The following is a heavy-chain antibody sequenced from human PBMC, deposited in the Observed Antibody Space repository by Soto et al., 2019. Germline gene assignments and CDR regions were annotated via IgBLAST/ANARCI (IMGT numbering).Heavy chain of an antibody. CDR2: IYYSGST. Sequence: SETLSLTCTVSGGSISSGDYYWSWIRQPPGKGLEWIGYIYYSGSTYYNPSLKSRVTISVDTSKNQFSLKLSSATAADTAVYYCARTTYGVLYGMDVWGQGTTVTVSS. D-gene: IGHD4-17*01. CDR1: GGSISSGDYY. J-gene: IGHJ6*02. CDR3: ARTTYGVLYGMDV. V-gene: IGHV4-30-4*01.